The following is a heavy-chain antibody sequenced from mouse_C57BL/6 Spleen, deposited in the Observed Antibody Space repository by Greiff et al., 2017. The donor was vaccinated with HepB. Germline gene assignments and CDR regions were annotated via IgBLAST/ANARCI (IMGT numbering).Heavy chain of an antibody. J-gene: IGHJ3*01. CDR3: ARTDGPTWFAY. D-gene: IGHD2-3*01. CDR1: GYTFTSYW. Sequence: VQLQQSGAELVMPGASVKLSCKASGYTFTSYWMHWVKQRPGQGLEWIGEIDPSDSYTNYNQKFKGKSTLTVDKSSSTAYMQLSSLTSEDSAVYYCARTDGPTWFAYWGQGTLVTVSA. V-gene: IGHV1-69*01. CDR2: IDPSDSYT.